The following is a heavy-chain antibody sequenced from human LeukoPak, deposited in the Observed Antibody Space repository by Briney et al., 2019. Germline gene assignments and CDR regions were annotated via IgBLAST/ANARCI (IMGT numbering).Heavy chain of an antibody. CDR3: ARIDTSWFTFDD. D-gene: IGHD2-2*01. J-gene: IGHJ4*02. CDR1: GVSISSYY. Sequence: PSETLSLTCTVSGVSISSYYWSWIRQPPGKGLGRIGYISYSGRTNYNPSLKSRVTISVDTPKSQFSLKLSSVTAADTALYYCARIDTSWFTFDDWGQGTLVTVSS. CDR2: ISYSGRT. V-gene: IGHV4-59*01.